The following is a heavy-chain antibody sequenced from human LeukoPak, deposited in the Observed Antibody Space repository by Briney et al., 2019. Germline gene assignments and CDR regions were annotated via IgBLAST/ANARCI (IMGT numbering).Heavy chain of an antibody. V-gene: IGHV3-53*01. CDR3: ARVPLTIRYAFDI. D-gene: IGHD3-3*01. J-gene: IGHJ3*02. CDR1: GFTVSSNY. Sequence: GGSLRLSCAASGFTVSSNYMSWVRQAPGKGLEWVSVIYSGGSTYYADSVKGRFTISRDNSKNTLYLQMNSLRAEDTAVYYCARVPLTIRYAFDIWGQGTMVTVSS. CDR2: IYSGGST.